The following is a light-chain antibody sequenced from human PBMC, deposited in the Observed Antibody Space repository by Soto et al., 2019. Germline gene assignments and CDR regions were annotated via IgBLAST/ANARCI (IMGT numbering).Light chain of an antibody. V-gene: IGKV2-30*01. CDR2: KVS. CDR1: QSLVYSDGNTY. Sequence: DAEARQSPKSLTVTLGQHASISCRSSQSLVYSDGNTYLNWFQQRPGQSPRRLIYKVSNRDSGVPDRFSGSGSGTDLTLKVVRVEAENVCVYYCRQWRSWSLTFGPGTKVD. CDR3: RQWRSWSLT. J-gene: IGKJ3*01.